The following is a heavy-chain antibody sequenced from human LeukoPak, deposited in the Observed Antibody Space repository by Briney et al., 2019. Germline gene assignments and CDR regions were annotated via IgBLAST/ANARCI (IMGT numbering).Heavy chain of an antibody. V-gene: IGHV3-11*06. CDR3: ARSSTMVRGVINPFDY. D-gene: IGHD3-10*01. CDR1: GFTFSDYY. J-gene: IGHJ4*02. CDR2: ISSSGSYT. Sequence: PGGSLRLSCAASGFTFSDYYMSWIRQAPGKGLEWVSYISSSGSYTNYADSVKGRFTISRDNAKNSLYLQMNSLRAEDTAVYYCARSSTMVRGVINPFDYWGQGTLVTVSS.